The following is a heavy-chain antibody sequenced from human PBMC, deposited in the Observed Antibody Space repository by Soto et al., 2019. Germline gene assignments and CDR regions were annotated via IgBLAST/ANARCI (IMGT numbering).Heavy chain of an antibody. J-gene: IGHJ4*02. CDR2: IYHSVST. CDR1: GGSISSGCYS. D-gene: IGHD6-19*01. V-gene: IGHV4-30-2*01. Sequence: PSETLSLTCAVSGGSISSGCYSWSWIRQPPGKGLEWIGYIYHSVSTYYNPSLKSRVTISVDRSKNQFSLKLSSVTAADTAVYYCARAGDSSGPVALGYWGQGTLVTVSS. CDR3: ARAGDSSGPVALGY.